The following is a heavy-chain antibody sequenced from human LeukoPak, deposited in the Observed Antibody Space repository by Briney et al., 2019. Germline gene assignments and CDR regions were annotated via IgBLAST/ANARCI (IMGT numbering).Heavy chain of an antibody. J-gene: IGHJ5*02. D-gene: IGHD6-13*01. V-gene: IGHV3-13*05. CDR3: ARATQPRDSSSFFDP. Sequence: GGSLRLSCAASGFTFSGYDMLWVRQATGKRLEWVSPIGTAGDPYYPGSVKGRFTISRENAKNSLYLQMSSLRAGGTAVYYCARATQPRDSSSFFDPWGQGTLVTVSS. CDR2: IGTAGDP. CDR1: GFTFSGYD.